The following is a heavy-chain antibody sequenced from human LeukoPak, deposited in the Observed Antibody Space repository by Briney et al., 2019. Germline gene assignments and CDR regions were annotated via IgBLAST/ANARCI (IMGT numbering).Heavy chain of an antibody. D-gene: IGHD1-7*01. CDR3: ARDSPYNWNYDASAFDI. CDR1: GFTFSRYW. V-gene: IGHV3-7*01. J-gene: IGHJ3*02. CDR2: IKQDGSEK. Sequence: GGSLRLSCAASGFTFSRYWMSWVRQAPGKGLEGVANIKQDGSEKYYVDSVKGRCTISRDNAKNSLYLQMNSLRAEDTAVYSCARDSPYNWNYDASAFDIWGQGTMVTVSS.